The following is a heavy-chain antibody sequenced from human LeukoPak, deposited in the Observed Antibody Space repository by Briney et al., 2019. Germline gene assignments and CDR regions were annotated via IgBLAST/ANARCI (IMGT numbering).Heavy chain of an antibody. CDR2: LNHSGRP. V-gene: IGHV4-34*01. CDR3: ASSTDYDFIGGL. Sequence: SETLSLTCAVYGGSFTGFYWIWIRQPPGKGLEWIGELNHSGRPSYNSSLKSRVTISLDTSKNQFSLKVTSVTAADTAVYYCASSTDYDFIGGLWAQGTLVTVSS. CDR1: GGSFTGFY. D-gene: IGHD3-3*01. J-gene: IGHJ4*02.